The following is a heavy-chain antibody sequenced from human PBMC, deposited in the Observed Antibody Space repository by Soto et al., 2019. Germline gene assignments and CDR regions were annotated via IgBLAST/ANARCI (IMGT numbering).Heavy chain of an antibody. J-gene: IGHJ5*02. CDR1: GGSISSSSYY. Sequence: XETLSLTCAVAGGSISSSSYYWGWIRQPPGKGLEWIGSIYYSGSTYYNPSLKSRVTISVDTSKNQFSLKLSSVTAADTAVYYCASSKASGNWFDPWGQGTLVTVSS. V-gene: IGHV4-39*01. CDR3: ASSKASGNWFDP. CDR2: IYYSGST. D-gene: IGHD2-2*01.